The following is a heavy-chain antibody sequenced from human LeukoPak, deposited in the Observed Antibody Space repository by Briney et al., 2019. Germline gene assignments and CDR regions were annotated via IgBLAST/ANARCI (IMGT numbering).Heavy chain of an antibody. J-gene: IGHJ5*02. CDR3: ARGRSGITMVRGAPPHWFDP. CDR2: IYYSGST. D-gene: IGHD3-10*01. CDR1: GGSISSGGYY. Sequence: SQTLSLTCTVSGGSISSGGYYWSWIRQHPGKGLEWIGYIYYSGSTYYNPPPKSRVTISVDTSKNQFSLKLSSVTAADTAVYYRARGRSGITMVRGAPPHWFDPWGQGTLVTVSS. V-gene: IGHV4-31*03.